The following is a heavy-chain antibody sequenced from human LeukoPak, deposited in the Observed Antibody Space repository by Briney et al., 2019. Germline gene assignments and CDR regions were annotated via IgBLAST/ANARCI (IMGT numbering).Heavy chain of an antibody. CDR2: IYYSGST. CDR1: GGSISSSSYY. Sequence: PSETLSLTCTVSGGSISSSSYYWGWIRQPPGKGLEWIGSIYYSGSTYYNPSLKSRVTISVDTSKNQFSLKLSSVTAADTAVYYCERHEFGIRFLEWLPASYYYMDVWGKGTTVTVSS. CDR3: ERHEFGIRFLEWLPASYYYMDV. D-gene: IGHD3-3*01. J-gene: IGHJ6*03. V-gene: IGHV4-39*01.